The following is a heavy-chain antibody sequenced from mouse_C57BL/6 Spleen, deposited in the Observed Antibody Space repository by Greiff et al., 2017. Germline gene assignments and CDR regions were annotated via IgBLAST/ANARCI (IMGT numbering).Heavy chain of an antibody. CDR2: IYPRSGNT. CDR3: AGDNYGSSYWYFDG. V-gene: IGHV1-81*01. Sequence: VQLQQSGAELARPGASVKLSCKASGYTFTSYGISWVKQRTGQGLEWIGEIYPRSGNTYYNEKFKGKATLTADKSSSTAYMELRSLTSEDSAVYFCAGDNYGSSYWYFDGWGTGTTVTVSS. CDR1: GYTFTSYG. D-gene: IGHD1-1*01. J-gene: IGHJ1*03.